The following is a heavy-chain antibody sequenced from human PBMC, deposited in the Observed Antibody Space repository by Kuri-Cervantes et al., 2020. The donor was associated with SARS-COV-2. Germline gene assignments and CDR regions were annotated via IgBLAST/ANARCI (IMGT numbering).Heavy chain of an antibody. CDR3: ARADGITMIVETRPTDY. J-gene: IGHJ4*02. CDR1: GFTFSSYA. D-gene: IGHD3-22*01. Sequence: GESLKISCAASGFTFSSYAMHWVRQAPGKGLEWVAVISYDGSNKYSADSVKGRITISRDNSKNTLYLQMNSLRAEDTAVYYCARADGITMIVETRPTDYWGQGTLVTVSS. CDR2: ISYDGSNK. V-gene: IGHV3-30*04.